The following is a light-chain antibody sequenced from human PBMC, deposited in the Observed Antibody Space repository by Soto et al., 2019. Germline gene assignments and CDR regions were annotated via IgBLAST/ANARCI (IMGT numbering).Light chain of an antibody. CDR2: LGGSGSY. V-gene: IGLV4-60*03. CDR1: SGHSSYI. J-gene: IGLJ2*01. CDR3: EAWDSSTRV. Sequence: QSVLTQSSSASASLGSSVKLTCTLSSGHSSYIIAWHQQQPGKAPRSLMKLGGSGSYNKGSGVPDRFSGSTSGADRYLTISNLLSEDEADYYCEAWDSSTRVFGGGTKLTVL.